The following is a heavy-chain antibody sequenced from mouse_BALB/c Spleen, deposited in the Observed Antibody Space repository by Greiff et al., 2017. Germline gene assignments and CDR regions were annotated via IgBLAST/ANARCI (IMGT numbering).Heavy chain of an antibody. J-gene: IGHJ4*01. D-gene: IGHD2-14*01. V-gene: IGHV3-6*02. Sequence: DVQLVESGPGLVKPSQSLSLTCSVTGYSITSGYYWNWIRQFPGNKLEWMGYISYDGSNNYNPSLKNRISITRDTSKNQFFLKLNSVTTEDTATYYCARGDYRYSYAMDYWGQGTSVTVSS. CDR3: ARGDYRYSYAMDY. CDR2: ISYDGSN. CDR1: GYSITSGYY.